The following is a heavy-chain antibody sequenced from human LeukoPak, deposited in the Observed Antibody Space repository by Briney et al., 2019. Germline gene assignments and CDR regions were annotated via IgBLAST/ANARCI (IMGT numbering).Heavy chain of an antibody. V-gene: IGHV3-30*04. CDR1: GFTISGDA. CDR3: ARETHDALDL. Sequence: GGSLRLTCTASGFTISGDAMHWVRQAPGKGLQWVADISFDGTNKNYADSVKGRFTISRDNSKNTLFLQMNSLTTDDTALFYCARETHDALDLWGPGTLVTVSS. CDR2: ISFDGTNK. J-gene: IGHJ3*01.